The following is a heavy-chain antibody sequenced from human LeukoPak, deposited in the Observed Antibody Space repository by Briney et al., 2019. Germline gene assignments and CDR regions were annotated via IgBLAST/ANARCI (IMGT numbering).Heavy chain of an antibody. J-gene: IGHJ4*02. Sequence: PGGSLRLSCAASGFTFSSYTMHWVRQAPGQGLKWVAAISGDASDKYYADSVKGRFTVSRDKSKNTLYLQMNSLRAEDTAVYYCARDGVAAFAYWGQGTLVTVSS. D-gene: IGHD6-13*01. CDR1: GFTFSSYT. CDR3: ARDGVAAFAY. V-gene: IGHV3-30*04. CDR2: ISGDASDK.